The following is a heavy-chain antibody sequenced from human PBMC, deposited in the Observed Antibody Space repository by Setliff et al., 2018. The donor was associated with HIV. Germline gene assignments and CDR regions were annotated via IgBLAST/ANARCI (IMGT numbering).Heavy chain of an antibody. D-gene: IGHD3-10*01. V-gene: IGHV4-4*02. CDR1: GGSISSTKR. J-gene: IGHJ3*02. Sequence: SETLSLTCEVSGGSISSTKRWNWVRQPPGKGLEWIGEIYQSGTTNYNPSLKSRVTMSVDTSNNQFSLELSSVTAADTAVYYCARKSTLRYYYGSGSLDAFDIWGQGTKVTVSS. CDR3: ARKSTLRYYYGSGSLDAFDI. CDR2: IYQSGTT.